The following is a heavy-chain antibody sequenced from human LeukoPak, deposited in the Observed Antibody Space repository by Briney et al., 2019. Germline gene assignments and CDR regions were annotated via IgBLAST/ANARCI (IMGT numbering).Heavy chain of an antibody. CDR1: GFTFSSYA. J-gene: IGHJ4*02. V-gene: IGHV3-23*01. CDR3: AITFSGYASKFDY. CDR2: ISGSGGST. D-gene: IGHD5-12*01. Sequence: PGGSLRLSCAASGFTFSSYAMSWVRQAPGKGLEWVSAISGSGGSTYYADSVKGRFTISRDSSKNTLYLQMNSLRAEDTAVYYCAITFSGYASKFDYWGQGTLVTVSS.